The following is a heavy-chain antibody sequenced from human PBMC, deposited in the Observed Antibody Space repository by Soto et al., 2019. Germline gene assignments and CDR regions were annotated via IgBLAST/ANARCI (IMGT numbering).Heavy chain of an antibody. CDR3: TTGGWDSWGVYYFDY. V-gene: IGHV3-15*07. D-gene: IGHD3-16*01. Sequence: LRLSCAASGFTFSNAWMNWVRQAPGKGLEWVGRIKSKTDGGTTDYATPVKGRFTISRDDSKNRLFLQMNSLKTEDTAVYYCTTGGWDSWGVYYFDYWGQGTPVTVSS. CDR2: IKSKTDGGTT. CDR1: GFTFSNAW. J-gene: IGHJ4*02.